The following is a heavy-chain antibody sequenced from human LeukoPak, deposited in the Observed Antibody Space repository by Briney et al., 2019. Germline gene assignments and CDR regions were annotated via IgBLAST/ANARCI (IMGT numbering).Heavy chain of an antibody. CDR1: NGSISSNTYF. J-gene: IGHJ3*02. Sequence: PSQTLSLTCTVSNGSISSNTYFWSWIRQPAGKGLEWIGRMSSSGISTYNPSLKSRVTISVDTSKNQFSLKLSSVTAADTAVYYCARDRRVCSSTSCPRSAFDIWGQGTMVTVSS. CDR2: MSSSGIS. CDR3: ARDRRVCSSTSCPRSAFDI. D-gene: IGHD2-2*01. V-gene: IGHV4-61*02.